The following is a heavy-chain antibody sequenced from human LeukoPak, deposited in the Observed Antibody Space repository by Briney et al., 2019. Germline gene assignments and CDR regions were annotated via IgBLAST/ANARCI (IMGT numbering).Heavy chain of an antibody. D-gene: IGHD4-17*01. CDR3: ARGESDYGDYGLDY. J-gene: IGHJ4*02. V-gene: IGHV3-30-3*01. CDR1: GFTFSSYA. CDR2: ISYDGSNK. Sequence: AGGSLRLSCAASGFTFSSYAMHWVRQAPGKGLEWVAVISYDGSNKYYADSVKGRFTISRDNSKNTLYLQMNSLRAEDTAVYYCARGESDYGDYGLDYWGQGTLVTVSS.